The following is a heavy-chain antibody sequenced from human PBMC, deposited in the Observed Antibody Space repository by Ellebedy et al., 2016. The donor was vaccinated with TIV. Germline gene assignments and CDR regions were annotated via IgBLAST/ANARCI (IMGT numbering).Heavy chain of an antibody. Sequence: GGSLRLXCAASGFTFSSYPMSWVRQAPGKGLEWVSSTGSDPHYAESVKGRFTISRDNAKNTLYLQMNSLRVEDTAVYYCVRARPYCGGDCYSFGNWGQGSLVTVSS. J-gene: IGHJ4*02. CDR1: GFTFSSYP. D-gene: IGHD2-21*02. CDR2: TGSDP. V-gene: IGHV3-23*01. CDR3: VRARPYCGGDCYSFGN.